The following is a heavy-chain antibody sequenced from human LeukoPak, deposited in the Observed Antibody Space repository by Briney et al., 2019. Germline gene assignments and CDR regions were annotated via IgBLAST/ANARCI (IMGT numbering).Heavy chain of an antibody. D-gene: IGHD1-1*01. CDR3: AAGTTFLTD. CDR1: GFTFSSYG. J-gene: IGHJ4*02. CDR2: ISYDGSNK. Sequence: PGGTLRLSCAASGFTFSSYGMHWVRQAPGKGLEWVAVISYDGSNKYCADSVKGRFTISRDNSKNTLYLQMNSLRAEDTAVYYCAAGTTFLTDWGQGTLVTVSS. V-gene: IGHV3-30*03.